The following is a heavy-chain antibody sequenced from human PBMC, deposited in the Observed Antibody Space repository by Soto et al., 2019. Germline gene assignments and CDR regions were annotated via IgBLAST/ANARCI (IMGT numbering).Heavy chain of an antibody. CDR2: ISGSGGST. CDR3: AKESQAAAGRDDFDY. J-gene: IGHJ4*02. CDR1: GFTFSSYA. Sequence: EVQLLESGGGLVQPGGSLRLSCAASGFTFSSYAMSWVRQAPGKGLEWVSAISGSGGSTYYADSVKGRFTISRDNSNNTLYHQIINLIAADKTVVYCAKESQAAAGRDDFDYWGQGTLVTVSS. V-gene: IGHV3-23*01. D-gene: IGHD6-13*01.